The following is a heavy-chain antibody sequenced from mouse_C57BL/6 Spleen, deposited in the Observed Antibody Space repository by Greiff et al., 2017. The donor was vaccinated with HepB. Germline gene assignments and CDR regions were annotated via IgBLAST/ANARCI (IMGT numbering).Heavy chain of an antibody. Sequence: VKLQESGPGLVAPSQSLSITCTVSGFSLTSYGVHWVRQPPGKGLEWLVVIWSDGSTTYNSALKSRLSISKDNSKSQVFLKRNSLQTDDTAMDYCARTVVATGAMDYWGQGTSVTVSS. CDR3: ARTVVATGAMDY. J-gene: IGHJ4*01. CDR2: IWSDGST. CDR1: GFSLTSYG. V-gene: IGHV2-6*03. D-gene: IGHD1-1*01.